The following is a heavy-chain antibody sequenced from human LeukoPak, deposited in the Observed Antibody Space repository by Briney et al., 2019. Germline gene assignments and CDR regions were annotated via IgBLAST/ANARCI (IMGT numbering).Heavy chain of an antibody. V-gene: IGHV3-21*01. CDR3: AKGGGYEAQYYYYYLDV. J-gene: IGHJ6*03. CDR1: GFTFSNYN. Sequence: GGSLRLSCAASGFTFSNYNMNWVRQAPGKGLEWVSSIRSSTTYVYYADSVKGRFTISRDNSKNTLYLQMKSLRAEDTAVYYCAKGGGYEAQYYYYYLDVWGKGTTVTISS. D-gene: IGHD5-12*01. CDR2: IRSSTTYV.